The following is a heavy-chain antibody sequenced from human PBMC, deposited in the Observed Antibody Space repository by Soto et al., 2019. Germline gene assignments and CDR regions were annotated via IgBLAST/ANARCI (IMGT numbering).Heavy chain of an antibody. Sequence: QVQLQESGPGLVKPSQTLSLTCTVSGGSISSGGYYWTWIRQHPGKGLEWIGYNYYSGITYYNPSLKSRVTISLDTSKTQFSLKRSSVTAADTAVYYCARGSSIAGLYYGMDVWGQGTTVTVSS. J-gene: IGHJ6*02. V-gene: IGHV4-31*03. D-gene: IGHD6-6*01. CDR1: GGSISSGGYY. CDR2: NYYSGIT. CDR3: ARGSSIAGLYYGMDV.